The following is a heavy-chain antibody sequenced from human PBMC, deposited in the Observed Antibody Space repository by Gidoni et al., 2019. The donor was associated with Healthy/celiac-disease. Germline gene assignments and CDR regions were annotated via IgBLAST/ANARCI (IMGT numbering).Heavy chain of an antibody. CDR1: GFTFSSYA. CDR2: ISYDGSNK. J-gene: IGHJ4*02. Sequence: QVQLVESGGGVVQPGRSLRLSCAASGFTFSSYAMHWVRQAPGKGLEWVAVISYDGSNKYYADSVKGRFTISRDNSKNTLYLQMNSLRAEDTAVYYCARVLSPVVTALDYWGQGTLVTVSS. D-gene: IGHD2-21*02. V-gene: IGHV3-30*01. CDR3: ARVLSPVVTALDY.